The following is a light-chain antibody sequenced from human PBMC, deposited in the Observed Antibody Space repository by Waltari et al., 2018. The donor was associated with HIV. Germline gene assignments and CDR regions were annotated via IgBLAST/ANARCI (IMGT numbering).Light chain of an antibody. CDR1: TSNIGAAYD. V-gene: IGLV1-40*01. Sequence: QSVLTQPPSVSGAPGQRVNISCPGSTSNIGAAYDVHWYQQITGTAPKLLISGNKNRPSGVPDRFSASKSGTSASLTITGLQAEDEADYFCQSYDITLSASVVFGGGTKLTVL. CDR3: QSYDITLSASVV. CDR2: GNK. J-gene: IGLJ2*01.